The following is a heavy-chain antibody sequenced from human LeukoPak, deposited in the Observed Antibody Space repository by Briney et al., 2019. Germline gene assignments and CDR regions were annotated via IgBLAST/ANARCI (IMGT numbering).Heavy chain of an antibody. CDR2: IYTSGSN. Sequence: SETLSLTCTVSGGSISSDYWSWIRQPPGKGLEWIGYIYTSGSNHYNPSLKSRVTISGDTSKNQFSLKLSSVAAADTAVYYCARQKAGNCFDPWGQGTPVTVSS. J-gene: IGHJ5*02. CDR3: ARQKAGNCFDP. V-gene: IGHV4-4*09. CDR1: GGSISSDY. D-gene: IGHD6-19*01.